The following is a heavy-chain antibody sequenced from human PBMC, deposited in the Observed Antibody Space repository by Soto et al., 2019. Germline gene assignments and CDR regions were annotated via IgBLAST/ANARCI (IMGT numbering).Heavy chain of an antibody. CDR2: INPGNGNT. CDR1: GYTFSRDA. CDR3: ARRGALTSYYYGYYFDY. Sequence: ASVKVSCKASGYTFSRDAMNWVRQAPGQSPEWMGWINPGNGNTKYSQRFQGRVTITRDTSASTAYIELCSLTSEDTAVYYCARRGALTSYYYGYYFDYWGQGTLVTVSS. J-gene: IGHJ4*02. V-gene: IGHV1-3*01. D-gene: IGHD3-9*01.